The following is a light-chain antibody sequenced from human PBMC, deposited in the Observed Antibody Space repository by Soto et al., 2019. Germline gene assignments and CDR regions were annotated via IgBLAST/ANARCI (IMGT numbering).Light chain of an antibody. V-gene: IGLV2-11*01. CDR2: DIS. CDR3: CSYAGSPRYV. J-gene: IGLJ1*01. Sequence: QSVLTQPRSVSGSPGQSVTISCTGTSSDVGGYNYVSWYQQHPGKAPKVMIYDISERPSGVPDRFSGSKSGNTDSLTISGLQAEDEADCYCCSYAGSPRYVFGTGTKVTVL. CDR1: SSDVGGYNY.